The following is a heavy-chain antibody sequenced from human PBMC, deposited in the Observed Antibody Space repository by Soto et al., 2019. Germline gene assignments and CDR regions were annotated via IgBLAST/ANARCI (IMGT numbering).Heavy chain of an antibody. Sequence: QVQLQESGPGLVKPSETLSLTCTVSGDSSSSYQWTWIRQPPGKGLEWSGHISDSGSTHYHPYLTSRVTLSVDPSTPQSSLQLRSVLAADTAFYYCASVLRGYAVYWGQGTLVTVSS. CDR2: ISDSGST. D-gene: IGHD5-18*01. CDR3: ASVLRGYAVY. CDR1: GDSSSSYQ. J-gene: IGHJ4*02. V-gene: IGHV4-59*01.